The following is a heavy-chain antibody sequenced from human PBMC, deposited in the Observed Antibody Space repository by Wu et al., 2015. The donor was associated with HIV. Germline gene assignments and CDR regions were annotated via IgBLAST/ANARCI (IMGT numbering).Heavy chain of an antibody. CDR2: INPNSGNT. D-gene: IGHD3-22*01. CDR3: ARAGGYYYDSSRYNAFDI. Sequence: QVQLVQSGAEVKKPGASVKVSCKASGYTFTGYYMHWVRQAPGQGLEWMGWINPNSGNTGYAQKFQGRVTMTRNTSISTAYMELSSLRSEDTAVYYCARAGGYYYDSSRYNAFDIWGQGTMVTVSS. V-gene: IGHV1-8*02. J-gene: IGHJ3*02. CDR1: GYTFTGYY.